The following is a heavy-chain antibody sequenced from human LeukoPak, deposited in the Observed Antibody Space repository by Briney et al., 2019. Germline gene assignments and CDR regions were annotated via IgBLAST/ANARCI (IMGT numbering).Heavy chain of an antibody. J-gene: IGHJ4*02. CDR1: GGSISSSSYY. Sequence: PSETLSLTCTVSGGSISSSSYYWGWIRQPPGKGLEWIGSIYYSGSTYYNPSLKSRVTISVDTSKNQFSLKLSSVTAADTAVYYCARGGYSYDTPDYWGQGTLVTVSS. D-gene: IGHD5-18*01. V-gene: IGHV4-39*07. CDR3: ARGGYSYDTPDY. CDR2: IYYSGST.